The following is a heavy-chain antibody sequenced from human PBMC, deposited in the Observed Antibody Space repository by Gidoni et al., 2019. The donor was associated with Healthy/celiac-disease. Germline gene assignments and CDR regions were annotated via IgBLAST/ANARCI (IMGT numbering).Heavy chain of an antibody. CDR2: ISAYNGNT. J-gene: IGHJ4*02. Sequence: ISAYNGNTNYAQKLQGRVTMTTDTSTSTAYMELRSLRSDDTAVYYCARGSDWNDVGEFDYWGQGTLVTVSS. V-gene: IGHV1-18*01. CDR3: ARGSDWNDVGEFDY. D-gene: IGHD1-1*01.